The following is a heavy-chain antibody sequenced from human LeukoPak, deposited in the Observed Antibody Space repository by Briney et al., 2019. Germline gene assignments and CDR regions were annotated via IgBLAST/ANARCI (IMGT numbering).Heavy chain of an antibody. D-gene: IGHD4-17*01. Sequence: GGSLRLSCAASGFTFSSYSMNWVRQAPGKGLEWVSSISSSSSYIYYADSVKGRFTISRDNAKNSLYLQMNSLRAEDTALYYCAKLSYGDYSFDYWGQGTLVTVSS. CDR2: ISSSSSYI. CDR1: GFTFSSYS. V-gene: IGHV3-21*04. CDR3: AKLSYGDYSFDY. J-gene: IGHJ4*02.